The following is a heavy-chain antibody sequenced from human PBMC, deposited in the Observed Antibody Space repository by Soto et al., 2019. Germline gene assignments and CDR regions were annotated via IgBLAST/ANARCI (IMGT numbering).Heavy chain of an antibody. D-gene: IGHD3-22*01. CDR1: GFTFDDYA. J-gene: IGHJ3*02. Sequence: EVQLVESGGGLVQPGRSLRLSCAASGFTFDDYAMHWVRQAPGKGLEWVSGISWNSGSIGYADSVKGRFTISRDNAKNSLYLQMNSLRAEDTALYYCAKVYDSSADAFDIWGQGTMVTVSS. CDR3: AKVYDSSADAFDI. CDR2: ISWNSGSI. V-gene: IGHV3-9*01.